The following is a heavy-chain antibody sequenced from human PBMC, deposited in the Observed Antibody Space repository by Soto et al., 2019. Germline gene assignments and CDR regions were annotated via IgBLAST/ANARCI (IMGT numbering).Heavy chain of an antibody. CDR3: ARHQGYNWNDALFDY. D-gene: IGHD1-1*01. V-gene: IGHV5-51*01. CDR2: IYPGDSDT. CDR1: GYSFTSYW. Sequence: PGESLKISCKGSGYSFTSYWIGWVRQMPGKGLGWMGIIYPGDSDTRYSPSFQGQVTISADKSISTAYLQWSSLKASDTAMYYCARHQGYNWNDALFDYWGQRTLVTVSS. J-gene: IGHJ4*02.